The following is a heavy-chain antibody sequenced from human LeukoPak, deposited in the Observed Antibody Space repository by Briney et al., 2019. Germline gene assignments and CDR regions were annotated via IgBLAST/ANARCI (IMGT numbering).Heavy chain of an antibody. J-gene: IGHJ3*02. D-gene: IGHD3-9*01. CDR3: ARNDILTGPGDAFDI. V-gene: IGHV3-30*03. Sequence: GGSLRLSCAASGFTFSSYGMHWVRQAPGKGLEWVAVISYDGSKKYYADSVKGRFTISRDNSENTLYLQMNSLRAEDTAVYYCARNDILTGPGDAFDIWGQGTMVTASS. CDR1: GFTFSSYG. CDR2: ISYDGSKK.